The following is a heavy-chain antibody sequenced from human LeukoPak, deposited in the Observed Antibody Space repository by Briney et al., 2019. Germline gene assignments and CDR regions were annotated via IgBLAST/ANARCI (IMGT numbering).Heavy chain of an antibody. CDR2: INHSGST. Sequence: SETLSLTCAVYGGSFSGYYWSWIRQPPGKQLEWIGEINHSGSTNYNPSLKSRVTISLDTSKNQFSLRLTSVTAADTAVYYCARVWGSYQTKIDYWGQGILVTVSA. CDR3: ARVWGSYQTKIDY. CDR1: GGSFSGYY. V-gene: IGHV4-34*01. D-gene: IGHD3-16*02. J-gene: IGHJ4*02.